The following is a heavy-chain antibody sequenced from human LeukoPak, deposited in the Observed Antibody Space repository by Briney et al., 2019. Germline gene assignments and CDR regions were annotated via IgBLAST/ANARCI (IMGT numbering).Heavy chain of an antibody. V-gene: IGHV3-7*01. D-gene: IGHD2-15*01. CDR2: IKQDGSEE. J-gene: IGHJ4*02. Sequence: GGSLRLSCAASGFTFSSSWMSWVRQAPGMGLEWVANIKQDGSEEYYVDSVKGRFTISRDNAKNSLYLQMNSLRAEDTAVYYCAIGDYFDYWGQGTLVTVSS. CDR1: GFTFSSSW. CDR3: AIGDYFDY.